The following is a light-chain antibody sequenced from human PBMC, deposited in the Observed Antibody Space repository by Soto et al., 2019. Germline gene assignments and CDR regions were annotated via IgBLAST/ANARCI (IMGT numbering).Light chain of an antibody. V-gene: IGKV1-27*01. Sequence: DIQMTQSPSSLSASVGDRVTITCRASQGISNYLAWYQQKPGKVPKLLIYAASTLQSGVPSRLSGSGSGTDFTLTIISLQPEDVATYYCQKYNSAQWTFGQGTKVEIK. CDR1: QGISNY. CDR2: AAS. CDR3: QKYNSAQWT. J-gene: IGKJ1*01.